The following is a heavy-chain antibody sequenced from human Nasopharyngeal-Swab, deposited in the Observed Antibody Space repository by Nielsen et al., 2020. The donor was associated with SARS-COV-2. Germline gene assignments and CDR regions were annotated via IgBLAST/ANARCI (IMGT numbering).Heavy chain of an antibody. Sequence: GESLKISCAASGFTFSSYAMSWVRRAPGKGLEWVSAISGSGGSTYYADSVKGRFTISRDNSKNTLYLQMNSLRAEDTAVYYCAKAGRGNSVYYFDYWGQGTLVTVSS. D-gene: IGHD4-23*01. CDR1: GFTFSSYA. J-gene: IGHJ4*02. CDR2: ISGSGGST. CDR3: AKAGRGNSVYYFDY. V-gene: IGHV3-23*01.